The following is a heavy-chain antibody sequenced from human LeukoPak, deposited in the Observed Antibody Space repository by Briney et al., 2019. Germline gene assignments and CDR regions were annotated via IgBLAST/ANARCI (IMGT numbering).Heavy chain of an antibody. V-gene: IGHV3-21*01. CDR3: ARGIVGATTVFDY. CDR2: ISSSSSYI. Sequence: PGGSLRLSCAASGFTFSSYNMNWVRQAPGKGLEWVSSISSSSSYIYYADSVKGRFTISRDNAKNSLYLQMNSLRAEDTAVYYCARGIVGATTVFDYWGQGTLVTVSS. J-gene: IGHJ4*02. D-gene: IGHD1-26*01. CDR1: GFTFSSYN.